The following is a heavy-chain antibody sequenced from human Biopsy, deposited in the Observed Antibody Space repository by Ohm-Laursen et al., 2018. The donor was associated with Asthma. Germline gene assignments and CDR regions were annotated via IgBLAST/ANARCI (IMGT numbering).Heavy chain of an antibody. CDR1: GYTFSDYH. CDR3: ARDALHDTSAYVGDAFDI. J-gene: IGHJ3*02. Sequence: VSSVKVSCKASGYTFSDYHVHWVRQAPGQGLEWMGRISPNSGSSTYAQKFHGRVTMTRDRSISTAYMELSSLRSDDTAVYYCARDALHDTSAYVGDAFDIWGQGTMVSVS. CDR2: ISPNSGSS. D-gene: IGHD3-22*01. V-gene: IGHV1-2*06.